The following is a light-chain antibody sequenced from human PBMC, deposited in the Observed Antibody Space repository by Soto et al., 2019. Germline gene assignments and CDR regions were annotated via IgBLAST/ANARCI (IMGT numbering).Light chain of an antibody. CDR2: GAS. Sequence: EIVLAHYTANLCLLPGECRSLSWRASQSVTPSLAWYQQRTGQPPRLLISGASRRATGIPDRFSGIWTKTDFTLTICGLEPEDDALYYCQHHHGDQRIACGQGTRLEI. V-gene: IGKV3-20*01. J-gene: IGKJ5*01. CDR1: QSVTPS. CDR3: QHHHGDQRIA.